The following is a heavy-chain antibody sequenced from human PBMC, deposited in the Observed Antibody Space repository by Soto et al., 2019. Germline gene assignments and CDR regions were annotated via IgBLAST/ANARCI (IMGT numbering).Heavy chain of an antibody. Sequence: GGSLRLSCAASGFTFSSYSMNWVRQAPGKGLEWVSYISSSSSTIYYADSVKGRFTISRDNAKNSLYLQMNSLRAEDTAVYYCARDQQQWLVPEYFQHWGQGTLVTVSS. V-gene: IGHV3-48*01. CDR2: ISSSSSTI. CDR1: GFTFSSYS. D-gene: IGHD6-19*01. J-gene: IGHJ1*01. CDR3: ARDQQQWLVPEYFQH.